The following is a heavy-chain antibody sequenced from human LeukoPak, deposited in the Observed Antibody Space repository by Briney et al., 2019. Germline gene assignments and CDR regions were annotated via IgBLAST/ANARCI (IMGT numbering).Heavy chain of an antibody. CDR2: IWYDGGNK. V-gene: IGHV3-33*08. D-gene: IGHD4-17*01. J-gene: IGHJ4*02. Sequence: PGGSLRLSCAASGFTFSSYAMSWVRQAPGKGLEWVAVIWYDGGNKYYADSVKGRFTISRDNSKNTLYLQMNSLRAEDTAVYYCARDRGYGDYASYFDYWGQGTLVTVSS. CDR1: GFTFSSYA. CDR3: ARDRGYGDYASYFDY.